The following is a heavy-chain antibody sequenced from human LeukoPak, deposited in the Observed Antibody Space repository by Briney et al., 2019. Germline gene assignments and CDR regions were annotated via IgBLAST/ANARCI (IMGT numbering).Heavy chain of an antibody. J-gene: IGHJ4*02. V-gene: IGHV1-2*06. Sequence: ASVKVSCKASGYTFTGYYMHWVRQAPGQGLEWMGRINPNSGGTNYAQKFQGRVTMTRDTSISTAYMELSRLRSDDTAVYYCARLTYYYDSSGYNEKNDYWGQGTLVTVSS. CDR2: INPNSGGT. CDR1: GYTFTGYY. D-gene: IGHD3-22*01. CDR3: ARLTYYYDSSGYNEKNDY.